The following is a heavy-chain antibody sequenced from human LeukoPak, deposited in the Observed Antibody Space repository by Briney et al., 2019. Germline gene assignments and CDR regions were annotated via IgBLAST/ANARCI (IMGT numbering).Heavy chain of an antibody. Sequence: SETLSLTCAVYGGSFSGYYWSWIRQPPGKGLEWIGEINHSGSTNYNPSLKSRVTISVDTSKNQFSLKLSSVTAADTAVYYCARDVWFGAGRTFDYWGQGTLVTVSS. V-gene: IGHV4-34*01. CDR2: INHSGST. J-gene: IGHJ4*02. D-gene: IGHD3-10*01. CDR3: ARDVWFGAGRTFDY. CDR1: GGSFSGYY.